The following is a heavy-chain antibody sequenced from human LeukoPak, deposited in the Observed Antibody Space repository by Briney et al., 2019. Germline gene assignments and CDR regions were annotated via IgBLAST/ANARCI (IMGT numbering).Heavy chain of an antibody. D-gene: IGHD3-22*01. Sequence: KPSQTLSLTCTVSGGSISSGGYYWSWIRQHPGKGLEWIGYIYYSGSTYYNPSLKSRVTISVDTSKNQFSLKLSSVTAADTAVYYCAGDLDRLNWFDPWGQGTLVTVSS. CDR2: IYYSGST. V-gene: IGHV4-31*03. CDR3: AGDLDRLNWFDP. CDR1: GGSISSGGYY. J-gene: IGHJ5*02.